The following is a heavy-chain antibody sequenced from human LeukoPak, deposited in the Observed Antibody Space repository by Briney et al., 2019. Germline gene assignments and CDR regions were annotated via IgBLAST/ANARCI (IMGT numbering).Heavy chain of an antibody. J-gene: IGHJ4*02. CDR3: ARDIVKGVPDYLDS. D-gene: IGHD3-10*01. CDR2: ITSSGSNV. Sequence: GGSLRLSCAASGFTFSSYAMTWVRQAPGKGLEWVSSITSSGSNVYYADSVKGRFTISRDNSKNTLYLQMNSLRVEDTAVYYCARDIVKGVPDYLDSWGQGTLVTVSS. V-gene: IGHV3-23*01. CDR1: GFTFSSYA.